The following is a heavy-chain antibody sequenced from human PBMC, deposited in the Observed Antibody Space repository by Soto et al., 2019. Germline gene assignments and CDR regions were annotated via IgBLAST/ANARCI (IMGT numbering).Heavy chain of an antibody. CDR1: GFTFSDHY. J-gene: IGHJ4*02. D-gene: IGHD5-12*01. CDR2: TRKKVNSYTT. Sequence: PGGSLRLSCAASGFTFSDHYMDWVRQAPGKGLEWVGRTRKKVNSYTTEYAASVKGRFTISRDDSKNSLYLQMNSLKIEDTAVYYCARLYETTGYTYDYWSQGTLVTVSS. V-gene: IGHV3-72*01. CDR3: ARLYETTGYTYDY.